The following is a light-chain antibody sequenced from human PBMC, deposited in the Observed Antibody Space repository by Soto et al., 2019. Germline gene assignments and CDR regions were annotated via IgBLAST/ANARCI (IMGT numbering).Light chain of an antibody. CDR1: QSVGSSQ. CDR2: GAS. V-gene: IGKV3-20*01. Sequence: EIVLTQSPGTLSLSPEERATLSCRASQSVGSSQLAWYQQKPGQAPRLVIYGASSRATDTPDRFSGSGSGTDFTLTISRLEPEDFAVYYCQQYGSSPRTFGQGTKVEIK. CDR3: QQYGSSPRT. J-gene: IGKJ1*01.